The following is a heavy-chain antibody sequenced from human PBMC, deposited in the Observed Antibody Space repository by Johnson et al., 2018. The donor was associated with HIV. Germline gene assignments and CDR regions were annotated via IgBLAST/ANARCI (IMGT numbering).Heavy chain of an antibody. J-gene: IGHJ3*02. D-gene: IGHD3-10*01. CDR1: GFTFVDYG. CDR2: INWNGGST. CDR3: ANLAGSDAFDI. V-gene: IGHV3-20*04. Sequence: VTLVESGGGVIRPGGSLRLSCAASGFTFVDYGMSWVRQAPGKGLEWVSGINWNGGSTGYADSVKGRFTISRDNSKNTLYLQMNSLRAEDTAVYYCANLAGSDAFDIWGQGTMVTVSS.